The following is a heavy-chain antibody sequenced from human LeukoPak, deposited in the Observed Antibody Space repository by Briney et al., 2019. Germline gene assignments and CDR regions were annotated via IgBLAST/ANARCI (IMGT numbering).Heavy chain of an antibody. V-gene: IGHV4-59*12. CDR1: GGSISSYY. CDR3: ARDFGRTYFDY. Sequence: PSETLSLTCTVSGGSISSYYWSWIRQPPGKGLEWIGYIYYSGSTNYNPSLKSRVTISVDTSKNQFSLKLSSVTAADTAVYYCARDFGRTYFDYWGQGTLVTVSS. J-gene: IGHJ4*02. D-gene: IGHD3-10*01. CDR2: IYYSGST.